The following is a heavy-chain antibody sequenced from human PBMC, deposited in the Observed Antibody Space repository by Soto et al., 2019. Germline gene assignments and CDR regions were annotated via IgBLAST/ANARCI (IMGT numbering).Heavy chain of an antibody. D-gene: IGHD4-17*01. Sequence: GGSLRLSCAASGFTFSSYGMHWVRQAPGKGLEWVAVIWYDGSNKYYADSVKGRFTISRGNSKNTLYLQMNSLRAEDTAVYYCARDPTVTTYYYYYYMDVWGKGTTVTVSS. CDR2: IWYDGSNK. J-gene: IGHJ6*03. CDR1: GFTFSSYG. CDR3: ARDPTVTTYYYYYYMDV. V-gene: IGHV3-33*01.